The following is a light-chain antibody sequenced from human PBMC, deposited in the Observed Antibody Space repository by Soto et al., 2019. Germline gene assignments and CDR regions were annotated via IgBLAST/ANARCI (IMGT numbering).Light chain of an antibody. CDR3: SSFAGSNNFPYV. CDR1: STDVGGYNY. V-gene: IGLV2-8*01. J-gene: IGLJ1*01. Sequence: SALTQPPSAAGSPGQSVTISCTGTSTDVGGYNYVSWYQQYPGKAPKLMIYEVSKRPSGVPDRFSGSKSGNTASLTVSGLQAEDEADYYCSSFAGSNNFPYVFGTGTKVTVL. CDR2: EVS.